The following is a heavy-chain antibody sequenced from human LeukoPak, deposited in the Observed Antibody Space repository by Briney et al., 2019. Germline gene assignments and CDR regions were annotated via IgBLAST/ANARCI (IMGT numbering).Heavy chain of an antibody. CDR1: GFTFTSYG. Sequence: GGTLRLSCAASGFTFTSYGMSWVRQAPGKGLEWVSAISTSGGSTYYADSVKGRFAISRDNAKNTLYLQMYSLRAEDTAVCYCARVVYYYDSSGYPNAFDMWGQGTMVTVSS. V-gene: IGHV3-23*01. J-gene: IGHJ3*02. CDR3: ARVVYYYDSSGYPNAFDM. D-gene: IGHD3-22*01. CDR2: ISTSGGST.